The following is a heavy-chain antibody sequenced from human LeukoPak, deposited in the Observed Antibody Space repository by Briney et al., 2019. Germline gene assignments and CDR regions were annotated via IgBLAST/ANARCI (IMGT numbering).Heavy chain of an antibody. Sequence: GGSLRLSCAASGFTFSSYGMHWVRQAPGKGLEWVSAISGSGGSTYYADSVKGRFTISRDNSMHTLYLQMSSLRAADTALYYCAKSPHYDFWTGPDYWGQGTLVTVSS. J-gene: IGHJ4*02. CDR1: GFTFSSYG. D-gene: IGHD3-3*01. CDR3: AKSPHYDFWTGPDY. V-gene: IGHV3-23*01. CDR2: ISGSGGST.